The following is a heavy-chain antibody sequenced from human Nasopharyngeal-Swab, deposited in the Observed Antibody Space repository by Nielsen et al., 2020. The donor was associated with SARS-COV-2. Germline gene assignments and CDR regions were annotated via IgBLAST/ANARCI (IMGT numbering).Heavy chain of an antibody. J-gene: IGHJ6*02. V-gene: IGHV3-7*01. CDR3: ARDPNKRPAPAYCGGDCYENYYYGMDV. D-gene: IGHD2-21*02. CDR2: KKQDGSEK. Sequence: GESLKISCAASGFTFSSFWMSWVRQAPGKGLEWVTNKKQDGSEKYYVDSVKGRFTISRDNAKNSLYLQMNSLRAEDTAVYYCARDPNKRPAPAYCGGDCYENYYYGMDVWGQGATVTASS. CDR1: GFTFSSFW.